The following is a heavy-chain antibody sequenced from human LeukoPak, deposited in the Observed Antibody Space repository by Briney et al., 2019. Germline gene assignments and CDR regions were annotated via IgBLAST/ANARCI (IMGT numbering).Heavy chain of an antibody. Sequence: ASVKVSYKASGYTFTGYYMHWVRQAPGQGLEWMGWINPNSGGTNYAQKFQGRVTMTRDTSISTAYMELSRLRSDDTAVYYCARDFNPYYYDSSGYSQWGQGTLVTVSS. CDR3: ARDFNPYYYDSSGYSQ. V-gene: IGHV1-2*02. CDR2: INPNSGGT. J-gene: IGHJ4*02. D-gene: IGHD3-22*01. CDR1: GYTFTGYY.